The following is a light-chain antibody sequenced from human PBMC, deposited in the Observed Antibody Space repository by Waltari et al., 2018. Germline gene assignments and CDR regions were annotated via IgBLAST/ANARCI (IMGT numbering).Light chain of an antibody. CDR1: MSNIEGDI. CDR3: AAWADSLSGYV. CDR2: NNN. Sequence: QSVLTQPPSASGTPGPRVTISCSGSMSNIEGDIISWLQHLPGRAPLLLIYNNNLRPAGVPSRFSASKSGTSASLAISGLQSEDEAEYYCAAWADSLSGYVFGTGTKVTVL. J-gene: IGLJ1*01. V-gene: IGLV1-44*01.